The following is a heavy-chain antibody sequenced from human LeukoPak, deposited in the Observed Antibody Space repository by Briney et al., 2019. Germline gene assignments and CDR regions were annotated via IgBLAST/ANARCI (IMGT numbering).Heavy chain of an antibody. D-gene: IGHD6-25*01. V-gene: IGHV1-69*02. Sequence: PGGSLRLSCAASGFTFSSYWISWVRQAPGQGLEWMGRIIPILGIANYAQKFQGRVTVTADKSTSTAYMELSSLRSEDTAVYYCASSAATIAGQVDYWGQGTLVTVSS. J-gene: IGHJ4*02. CDR2: IIPILGIA. CDR3: ASSAATIAGQVDY. CDR1: GFTFSSYW.